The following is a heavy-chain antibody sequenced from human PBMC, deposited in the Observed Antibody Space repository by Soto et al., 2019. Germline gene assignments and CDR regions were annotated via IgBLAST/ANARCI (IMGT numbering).Heavy chain of an antibody. D-gene: IGHD6-13*01. CDR3: ARELADNWFDP. J-gene: IGHJ5*02. Sequence: LRLSCVASGFTLSTYAMSWVRQAPGKGLEWVSRINSDGSSTSYADSVKGRFTISRDNAKNTLYLQMNSLRAEDTAVYYCARELADNWFDPWGQGTLVTVSS. V-gene: IGHV3-74*01. CDR2: INSDGSST. CDR1: GFTLSTYA.